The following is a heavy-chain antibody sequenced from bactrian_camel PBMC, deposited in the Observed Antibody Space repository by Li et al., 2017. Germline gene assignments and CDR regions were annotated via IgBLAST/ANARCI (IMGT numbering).Heavy chain of an antibody. Sequence: HVQLVESGGGSVQPGGSLRLSCTASGYVYTLGWFRQAPGKERERVATINRTGTTTHADDVKGRFAISTNRAKNTLYLQMNSLKSEDTAMYYCAAKRIVNEGWSFWGQGTQVTVS. CDR3: AAKRIVNEGWSF. CDR2: INRTGTT. D-gene: IGHD8*01. V-gene: IGHV3S53*01. CDR1: GYVYTL. J-gene: IGHJ4*01.